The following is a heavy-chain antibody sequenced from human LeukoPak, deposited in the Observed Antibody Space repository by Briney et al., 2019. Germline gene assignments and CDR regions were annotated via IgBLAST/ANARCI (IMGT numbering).Heavy chain of an antibody. D-gene: IGHD3-3*01. J-gene: IGHJ4*02. CDR3: AGAWSGGRQGGYYFDY. V-gene: IGHV4-34*01. Sequence: PSETLSLTCAVYGGSFSGYYWSWIRQPPGKGLEWIGEINHSGSTNYNPSLKSRVTISVDTSKNQFSLKLSSVTAADTAVYYCAGAWSGGRQGGYYFDYWGQGTLVTVSS. CDR2: INHSGST. CDR1: GGSFSGYY.